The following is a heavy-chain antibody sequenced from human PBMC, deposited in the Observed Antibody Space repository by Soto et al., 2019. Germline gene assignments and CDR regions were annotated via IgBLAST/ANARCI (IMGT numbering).Heavy chain of an antibody. J-gene: IGHJ4*02. D-gene: IGHD4-17*01. Sequence: GGSLRLSCAASGFTFSSYAMSWVRQAPGKGLEWVSIITSDGRTYYADSVKGRFTISRDNSKNTVYLQMNSLRAEDTAVYYCAKDYSTVTTDPLSVALFDYWGQGALVTVSS. CDR1: GFTFSSYA. V-gene: IGHV3-23*01. CDR3: AKDYSTVTTDPLSVALFDY. CDR2: ITSDGRT.